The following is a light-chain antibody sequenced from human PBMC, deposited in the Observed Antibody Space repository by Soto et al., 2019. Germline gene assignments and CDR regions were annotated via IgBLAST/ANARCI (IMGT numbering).Light chain of an antibody. V-gene: IGLV2-18*02. J-gene: IGLJ2*01. CDR3: SSYTTRNTFV. CDR2: EVD. CDR1: SSDIGSYNR. Sequence: QSVLTQPPSVSGSPGQSVTISCTGTSSDIGSYNRVSWYQQPPGTAPQLMIYEVDNRPSGVPDRFSGSKSGNTASLTISGLQTEDEADYYCSSYTTRNTFVFGGGTKLTVL.